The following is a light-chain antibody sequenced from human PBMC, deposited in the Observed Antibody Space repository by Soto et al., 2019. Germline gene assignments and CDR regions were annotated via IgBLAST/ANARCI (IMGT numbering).Light chain of an antibody. V-gene: IGKV3-20*01. CDR3: QQYGSSPTWT. CDR2: GAS. Sequence: IVLTQSASTLSLSPGERATLSCRASQFIRTYLAWYQQKPGQAPRLLIYGASTRATGIPDRFSGSGSGTDFTLTISRLEPEDSAVYYCQQYGSSPTWTFGQGTKVDIK. J-gene: IGKJ1*01. CDR1: QFIRTY.